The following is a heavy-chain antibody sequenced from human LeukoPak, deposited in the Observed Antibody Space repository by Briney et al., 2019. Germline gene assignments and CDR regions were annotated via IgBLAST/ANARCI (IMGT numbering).Heavy chain of an antibody. CDR3: ARGHPRRIAAAGNLGY. Sequence: ASVKVSCKASGYTFTSYGINWVRQATGQGPEWMGWMNPNSGNTGYAQKFQGRVTMTRNTSISTAYMELSSLRSEDTAVYYCARGHPRRIAAAGNLGYWGQGTLVTVSS. V-gene: IGHV1-8*01. CDR2: MNPNSGNT. D-gene: IGHD6-13*01. J-gene: IGHJ4*02. CDR1: GYTFTSYG.